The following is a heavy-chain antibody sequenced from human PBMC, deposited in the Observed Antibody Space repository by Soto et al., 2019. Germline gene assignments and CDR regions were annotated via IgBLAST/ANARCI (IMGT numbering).Heavy chain of an antibody. V-gene: IGHV1-3*01. D-gene: IGHD5-18*01. J-gene: IGHJ5*02. Sequence: QGQLVQSGAEVKKPGASVKVSCKASGYTFTSYAMHWVRQAPGQRLEWMGWINAGNGNTKYSQKFQGRVTITRDTSASTAYMELSSLRSEATAVYYCARALSYFVWFDPWGQGTLVTVSS. CDR1: GYTFTSYA. CDR3: ARALSYFVWFDP. CDR2: INAGNGNT.